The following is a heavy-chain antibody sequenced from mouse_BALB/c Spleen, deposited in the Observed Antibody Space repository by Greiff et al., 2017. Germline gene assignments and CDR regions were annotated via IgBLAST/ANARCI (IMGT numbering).Heavy chain of an antibody. CDR1: GYTFTSYW. CDR2: IYPGDGDT. Sequence: VQLQQSGAELARPGASVKLSCKASGYTFTSYWMQWVKQRPGQGLEWIGAIYPGDGDTRYTQKFKGKATLTADKSSSTAYMQLSSLASEDSAVYYCARAGGNYPFDYWGQGTTLTVSA. J-gene: IGHJ2*01. CDR3: ARAGGNYPFDY. D-gene: IGHD2-1*01. V-gene: IGHV1-87*01.